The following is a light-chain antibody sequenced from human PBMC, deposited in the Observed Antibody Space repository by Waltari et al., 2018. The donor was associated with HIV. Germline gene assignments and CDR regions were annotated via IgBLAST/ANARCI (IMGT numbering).Light chain of an antibody. Sequence: DIHLSQSPSSLSASVGDSVTITCRASESIYPYLNWFQQTPKKAPKLIISAASNVESGVPSRFRGRGSGAVFTLSISGLQLGDFATYYCQQSRSTPLTFGAGTRVE. V-gene: IGKV1-39*01. J-gene: IGKJ4*02. CDR2: AAS. CDR1: ESIYPY. CDR3: QQSRSTPLT.